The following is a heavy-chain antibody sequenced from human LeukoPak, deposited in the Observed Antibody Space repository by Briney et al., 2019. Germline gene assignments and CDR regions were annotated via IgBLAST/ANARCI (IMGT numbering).Heavy chain of an antibody. V-gene: IGHV3-74*01. D-gene: IGHD5-24*01. Sequence: QPGGSLRLSCVASDFTIAHTWVDGVRHDPGEGLVWVSSINADGSIRNYAESVKGRFTISRDTAKSTVFLQMNSLRVDDMTMYYCARSRDGTLDIWGQGAMVTVSS. CDR1: DFTIAHTW. CDR2: INADGSIR. CDR3: ARSRDGTLDI. J-gene: IGHJ3*02.